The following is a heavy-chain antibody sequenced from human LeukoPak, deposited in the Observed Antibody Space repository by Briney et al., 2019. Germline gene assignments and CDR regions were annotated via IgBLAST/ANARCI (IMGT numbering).Heavy chain of an antibody. Sequence: PGGSLRLSCAASGFTFSIAWMSWVRQAPGKGLEWVGRIKSKTDGGTTDYAAPVKGRFTISRDDSKKTLYLQMNSLNTEDTGVYYCNTDNLDCWGQGTLVTVSS. CDR2: IKSKTDGGTT. CDR3: NTDNLDC. J-gene: IGHJ4*02. CDR1: GFTFSIAW. V-gene: IGHV3-15*01.